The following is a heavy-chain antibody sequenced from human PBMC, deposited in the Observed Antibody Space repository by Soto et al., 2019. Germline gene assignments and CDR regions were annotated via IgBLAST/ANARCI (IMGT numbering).Heavy chain of an antibody. J-gene: IGHJ3*02. CDR1: GFTFSSYG. CDR3: ASGVVVVAATRGAFDI. V-gene: IGHV3-30*03. Sequence: PGGSLRLSCAASGFTFSSYGMHLVRQAPGKGLEWVAVISYDGSNKYYADSVKGRFTISRDNSKNTLYLQMNSLRAEDTAVYYCASGVVVVAATRGAFDIWGQGTMVTVSS. CDR2: ISYDGSNK. D-gene: IGHD2-15*01.